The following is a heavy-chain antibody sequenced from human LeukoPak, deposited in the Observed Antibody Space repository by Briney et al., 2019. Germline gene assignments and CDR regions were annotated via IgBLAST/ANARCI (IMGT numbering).Heavy chain of an antibody. D-gene: IGHD3-9*01. CDR3: ARDAKVLRYFGTAFDY. CDR2: SNHSGSS. V-gene: IGHV4-34*01. CDR1: GGSFSRYS. J-gene: IGHJ4*02. Sequence: SSETLSLTCAVYGGSFSRYSWSWVRQPPGKGLEWIGESNHSGSSRYSPSLKSRVTMSLDTSKNQFSLRLSSVTAADTAVYYCARDAKVLRYFGTAFDYWGQGTLVTVSS.